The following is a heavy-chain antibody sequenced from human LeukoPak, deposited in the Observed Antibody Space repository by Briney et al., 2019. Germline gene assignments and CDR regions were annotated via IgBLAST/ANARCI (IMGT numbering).Heavy chain of an antibody. J-gene: IGHJ4*02. CDR1: GGSISSYY. Sequence: SETLSLTCTVSGGSISSYYWSWIRQPPGKGLGWIGYIYYSGSTNYNPSLKSRVTISVDTSKNQFSLKLSSVTAADTAVYYCARGNSYGGYYFDYWGQGTLVTVSS. CDR3: ARGNSYGGYYFDY. D-gene: IGHD5-18*01. V-gene: IGHV4-59*01. CDR2: IYYSGST.